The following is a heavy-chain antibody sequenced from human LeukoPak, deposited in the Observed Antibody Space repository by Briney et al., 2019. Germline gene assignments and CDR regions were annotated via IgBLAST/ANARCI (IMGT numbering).Heavy chain of an antibody. J-gene: IGHJ3*02. D-gene: IGHD5-24*01. CDR1: GGSITSSSWY. CDR3: ARGPMAPQGDNAFDI. V-gene: IGHV4-39*01. Sequence: PSETLSLTCTVSGGSITSSSWYWGWIRQPPGKGLECIGSISYSGSTYDNPSLKSRVTISVDTSKNQFSLKLSSVTAADTAVYYCARGPMAPQGDNAFDIWGQGTMVTVSS. CDR2: ISYSGST.